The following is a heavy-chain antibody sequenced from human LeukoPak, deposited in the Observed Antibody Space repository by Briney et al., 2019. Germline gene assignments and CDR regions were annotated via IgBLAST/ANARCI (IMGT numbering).Heavy chain of an antibody. CDR3: ARALGSSGYYYVNWFDP. D-gene: IGHD3-22*01. J-gene: IGHJ5*02. CDR2: IIPIFGTA. V-gene: IGHV1-69*05. CDR1: GGTFSSYA. Sequence: ASVKVSCKASGGTFSSYAISWVRQAPGQGLEWMGGIIPIFGTANYAQKFQGRVTITTDESTSTAYMELSSLRSEDTAVYYCARALGSSGYYYVNWFDPWGQGTLVTVSP.